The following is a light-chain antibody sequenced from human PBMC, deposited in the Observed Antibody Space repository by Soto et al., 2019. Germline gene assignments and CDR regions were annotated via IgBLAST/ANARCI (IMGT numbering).Light chain of an antibody. Sequence: QSALTQPASVSGSPGQSITISCTGTSSDAGDYNYVSWYQQHPGKAPKLMIYEVSNRPSGVSNRFSGSKSGNTASLTISGLQAEDEADYYCSSYTSSSTGVFGGGTKLTVL. V-gene: IGLV2-14*01. CDR3: SSYTSSSTGV. CDR2: EVS. J-gene: IGLJ2*01. CDR1: SSDAGDYNY.